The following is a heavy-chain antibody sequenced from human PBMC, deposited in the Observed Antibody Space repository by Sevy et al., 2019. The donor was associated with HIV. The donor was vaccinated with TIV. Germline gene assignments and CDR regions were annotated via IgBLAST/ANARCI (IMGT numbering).Heavy chain of an antibody. J-gene: IGHJ5*02. CDR1: GYTFNTYR. V-gene: IGHV1-18*01. Sequence: ASVKVSCKVSGYTFNTYRIHWVRQAPGQGLEWMGWISPHNGDTNYAQRLQGRVTMLTDTSSCTAYMELKSLRSDDTAVYYCARAYCIGGRCYSLASWGQGTLVTVSS. CDR3: ARAYCIGGRCYSLAS. CDR2: ISPHNGDT. D-gene: IGHD2-15*01.